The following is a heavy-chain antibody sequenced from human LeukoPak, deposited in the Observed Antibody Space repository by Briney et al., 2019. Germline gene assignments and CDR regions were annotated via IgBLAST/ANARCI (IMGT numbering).Heavy chain of an antibody. D-gene: IGHD2-2*01. CDR2: ISSSSSYI. CDR1: GFTFSSYS. CDR3: ARGLKGYCSSTSCDDY. Sequence: GGSLRLSCAASGFTFSSYSMNWVREPPGKGLEWVSSISSSSSYIYYADSVKGRFTISRDNAKNSLYLQMNSLRAEDTAVYYCARGLKGYCSSTSCDDYWGQGTLVTVSS. V-gene: IGHV3-21*01. J-gene: IGHJ4*02.